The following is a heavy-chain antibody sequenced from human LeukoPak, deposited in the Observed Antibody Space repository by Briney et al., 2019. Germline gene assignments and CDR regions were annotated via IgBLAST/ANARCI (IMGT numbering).Heavy chain of an antibody. CDR3: ARDLALSDHDAFDI. CDR2: IYYSGST. D-gene: IGHD6-25*01. Sequence: SETLSLTCTVSGGSISSYYWSWIRQPPGKGLEWIGYIYYSGSTNYNPSLKSRVTISVDTSKNQFSLKLSSVTAADTAVYYCARDLALSDHDAFDIWGQGTMVTVSS. CDR1: GGSISSYY. V-gene: IGHV4-59*01. J-gene: IGHJ3*02.